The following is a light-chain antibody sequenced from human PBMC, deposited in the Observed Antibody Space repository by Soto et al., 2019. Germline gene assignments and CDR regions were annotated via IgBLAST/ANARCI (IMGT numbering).Light chain of an antibody. CDR3: QQANSLPHT. V-gene: IGKV1-12*01. Sequence: DIQMTQSPSSVSASVGDRVTITCRASQGIGIYLAWYQQKPGKAPKLLIYAASTFQSGVPSWFRGSGYETDFALTISSLQPEDFATCFCQQANSLPHTLGQGTKVDIK. CDR1: QGIGIY. CDR2: AAS. J-gene: IGKJ2*01.